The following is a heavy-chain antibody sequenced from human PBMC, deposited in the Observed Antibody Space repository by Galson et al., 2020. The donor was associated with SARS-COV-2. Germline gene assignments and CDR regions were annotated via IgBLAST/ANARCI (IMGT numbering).Heavy chain of an antibody. V-gene: IGHV3-33*01. Sequence: GESLKISCAASGFTFSSYGMHWVRQAPGKGLEWVAVIWYDGSNKYYADSVKGRFTISRDNSKNTLYLQMNSLRAEDTAVYYCARGEMTYPYSGSNPPKNEYYYYGMDVWGQGTTVTVSS. D-gene: IGHD1-26*01. CDR1: GFTFSSYG. CDR3: ARGEMTYPYSGSNPPKNEYYYYGMDV. CDR2: IWYDGSNK. J-gene: IGHJ6*02.